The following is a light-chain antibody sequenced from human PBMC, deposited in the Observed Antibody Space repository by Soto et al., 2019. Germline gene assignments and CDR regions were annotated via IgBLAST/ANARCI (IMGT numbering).Light chain of an antibody. V-gene: IGKV3-20*01. CDR3: QQYNEWPRT. Sequence: EIVLTQSPGTLSLSPGERATLSCRASQSVSNNYLAWYQQKPGQAPRLLIYGASNRATGIPDRFSGSGSGTDFTLTISSLQSEDFAVYYCQQYNEWPRTFGQGTKVDIK. CDR2: GAS. J-gene: IGKJ1*01. CDR1: QSVSNNY.